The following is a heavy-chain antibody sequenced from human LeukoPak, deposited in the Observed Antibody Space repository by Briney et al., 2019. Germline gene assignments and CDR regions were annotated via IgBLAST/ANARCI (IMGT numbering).Heavy chain of an antibody. CDR2: INHSGST. D-gene: IGHD2-2*01. J-gene: IGHJ5*02. CDR1: GGSFSGYY. CDR3: ARVQDIVVVPAVGGFDP. V-gene: IGHV4-34*01. Sequence: PSETLSLTCAVYGGSFSGYYWSWIRQPPGKGLEWIGEINHSGSTNYNPSLKIRVTISVDTSKNQFSLKLSSVTAADTAVYYCARVQDIVVVPAVGGFDPWGQGTLVTVSS.